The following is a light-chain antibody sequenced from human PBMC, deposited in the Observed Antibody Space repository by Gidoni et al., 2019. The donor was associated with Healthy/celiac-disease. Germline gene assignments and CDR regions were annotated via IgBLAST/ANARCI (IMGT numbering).Light chain of an antibody. Sequence: QSALTQPASVSGSPGQSITISCTGTSSDVGGYNYFSCYQQHPGKAPKLMIYEFSNRPSGVSNRFSGSKSCNTASLTISGLQAEDEADYYCSSYTSSSPYVFGTGTKVTVL. J-gene: IGLJ1*01. CDR3: SSYTSSSPYV. CDR1: SSDVGGYNY. V-gene: IGLV2-14*01. CDR2: EFS.